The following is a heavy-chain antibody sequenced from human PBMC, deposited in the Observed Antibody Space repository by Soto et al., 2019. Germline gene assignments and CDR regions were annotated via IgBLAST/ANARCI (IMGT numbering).Heavy chain of an antibody. D-gene: IGHD3-10*01. V-gene: IGHV4-30-2*01. J-gene: IGHJ5*02. Sequence: SETLSLTCAVSGGSISSGGYSWSWIRQPPGKGLEWIGYIYHSGSTYYNPSLKSRVTISVDRSKNQFSLKLSSVTAADTAVYYCARDTVLLWFGELLRWFDPWAQGTLVTVSS. CDR2: IYHSGST. CDR1: GGSISSGGYS. CDR3: ARDTVLLWFGELLRWFDP.